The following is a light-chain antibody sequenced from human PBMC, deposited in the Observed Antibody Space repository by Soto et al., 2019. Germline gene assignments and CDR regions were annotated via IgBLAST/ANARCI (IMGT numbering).Light chain of an antibody. J-gene: IGKJ2*01. CDR3: KHYYRAPRT. V-gene: IGKV4-1*01. Sequence: DIVMTQSPDSLAVSLGERATINCTSGRSLFYSPHNKSYLAWYQQKVGQPPQMLIYWASTRESGVPDRFRGSGSGQDFTLPTSTLQADDGAVYYCKHYYRAPRTFGQGTKVE. CDR2: WAS. CDR1: RSLFYSPHNKSY.